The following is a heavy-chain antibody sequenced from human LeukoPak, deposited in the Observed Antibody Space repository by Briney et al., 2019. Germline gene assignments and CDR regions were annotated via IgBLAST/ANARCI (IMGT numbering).Heavy chain of an antibody. CDR1: GYTFATYF. J-gene: IGHJ5*02. CDR2: IKPNSGVT. D-gene: IGHD2-2*01. Sequence: ASVKVSCKPSGYTFATYFMHWVRQAPGQGLEWMVYIKPNSGVTHYAPQVRGRVTRTWDTSISTAYTELSGLTSDDTAIQYCARHTYCSSPCYFNFDLWGQGTLVSVSS. CDR3: ARHTYCSSPCYFNFDL. V-gene: IGHV1-2*02.